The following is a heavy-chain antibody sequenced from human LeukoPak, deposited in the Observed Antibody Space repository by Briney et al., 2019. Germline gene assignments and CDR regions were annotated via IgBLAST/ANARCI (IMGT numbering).Heavy chain of an antibody. CDR1: GGSFSGYY. J-gene: IGHJ4*02. Sequence: SETLSLTCAVYGGSFSGYYWSWIRLPPGKGLEWIGEINHSGSINYNPSLKSRVTISVDTSKNQFSLKLSSVTAADTAVYYCARRDGYNYYYFDYWGQGTLVTVSS. D-gene: IGHD5-24*01. CDR2: INHSGSI. CDR3: ARRDGYNYYYFDY. V-gene: IGHV4-34*01.